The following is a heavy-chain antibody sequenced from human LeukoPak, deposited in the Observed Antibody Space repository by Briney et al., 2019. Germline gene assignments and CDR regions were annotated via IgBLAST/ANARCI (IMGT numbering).Heavy chain of an antibody. CDR1: GFTFSHYE. CDR2: ISSSGGTV. CDR3: ARKYGDYAWLDY. V-gene: IGHV3-48*03. D-gene: IGHD4-17*01. J-gene: IGHJ4*02. Sequence: GGSLRLSCAASGFTFSHYEMNWVRQAPGKGLEWVSYISSSGGTVYYADPVKGRFTISRDNAKNSLYLQMNSLRAEDTAVYYCARKYGDYAWLDYWGQGTLVTVSS.